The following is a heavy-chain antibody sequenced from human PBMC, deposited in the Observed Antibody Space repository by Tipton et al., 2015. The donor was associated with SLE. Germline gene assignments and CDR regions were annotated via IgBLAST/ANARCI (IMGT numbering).Heavy chain of an antibody. CDR2: IYYSGST. CDR3: ARDEYSSSWYTGGDAFDI. J-gene: IGHJ3*02. CDR1: GGSISSHY. D-gene: IGHD6-13*01. Sequence: TLSLTCTVSGGSISSHYWSWIRQPPGKGLEWIGYIYYSGSTNYNPSLKSRVTMSVDASKNQFSLKLSSVTAADTAVYYCARDEYSSSWYTGGDAFDIWGQGTMVTVSS. V-gene: IGHV4-59*11.